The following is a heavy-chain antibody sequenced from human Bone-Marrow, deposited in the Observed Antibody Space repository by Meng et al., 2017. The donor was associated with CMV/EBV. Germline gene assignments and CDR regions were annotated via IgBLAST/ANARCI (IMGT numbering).Heavy chain of an antibody. CDR1: GSTFSDYY. J-gene: IGHJ4*02. CDR2: VNSNNDAT. Sequence: QVQLVQSGAEMKKPGASVQCSCTTSGSTFSDYYIPWVRQAPGQGLEWMGWVNSNNDATNYARKFQGRVSMTRDTSISTAHMELSRLMSDDTAVYYCVRSSGWSLFDYWGQGTLVTVSS. D-gene: IGHD6-19*01. CDR3: VRSSGWSLFDY. V-gene: IGHV1-2*02.